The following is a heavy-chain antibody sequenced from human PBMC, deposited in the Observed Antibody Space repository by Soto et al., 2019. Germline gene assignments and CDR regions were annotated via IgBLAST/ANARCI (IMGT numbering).Heavy chain of an antibody. V-gene: IGHV3-23*01. D-gene: IGHD2-15*01. J-gene: IGHJ6*02. CDR2: ISGSGGST. CDR3: AKKSYIVVGVAASIGYYYYGMDV. CDR1: GFTFSSYA. Sequence: GGSLRLSCAASGFTFSSYAMSWVRQAPGKGLEWVSAISGSGGSTYYADSVKGRFTISRDNFKNTLYLQMKSLRAEDTAIFYSAKKSYIVVGVAASIGYYYYGMDVWGQGTTVTVSS.